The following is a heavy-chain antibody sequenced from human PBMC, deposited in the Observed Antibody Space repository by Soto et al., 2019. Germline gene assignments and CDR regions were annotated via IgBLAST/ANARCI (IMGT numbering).Heavy chain of an antibody. CDR2: INPSDGNR. CDR1: GYTFTNYG. J-gene: IGHJ4*02. V-gene: IGHV1-18*01. D-gene: IGHD3-22*01. Sequence: ASVKVSCKTSGYTFTNYGINWVRQAPGQGLEWMGWINPSDGNRNFAQKFEDRVTMTTATPTNTVFLELRSLKSDDTAIYYCARDRLRGYDSSGFYSWGQGTMVTVSS. CDR3: ARDRLRGYDSSGFYS.